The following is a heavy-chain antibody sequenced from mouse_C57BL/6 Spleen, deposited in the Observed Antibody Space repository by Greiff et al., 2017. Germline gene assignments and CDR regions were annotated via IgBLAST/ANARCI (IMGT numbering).Heavy chain of an antibody. CDR3: ARYKLRLGYFDV. CDR1: GFTFSDYG. J-gene: IGHJ1*03. Sequence: EVQLVESGGGLVKPGGSLKLSCAASGFTFSDYGMHWVRQAPEKGLEWVAYISSGSSTIYYADTVKGRFTISRDNAKNTLFLQMTSLRSEDTAMYYCARYKLRLGYFDVWGTGTTVTVSS. V-gene: IGHV5-17*01. CDR2: ISSGSSTI. D-gene: IGHD3-2*02.